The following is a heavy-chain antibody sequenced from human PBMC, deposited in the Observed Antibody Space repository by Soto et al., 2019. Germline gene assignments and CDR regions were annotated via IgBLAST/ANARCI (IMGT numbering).Heavy chain of an antibody. CDR2: IYYSGST. D-gene: IGHD3-22*01. V-gene: IGHV4-59*01. CDR3: ARRPVGGGYYQFDP. CDR1: GGSISSYY. J-gene: IGHJ5*02. Sequence: SETLSLTCTVYGGSISSYYWSWIRQPPGKGLEWIGYIYYSGSTNYNPSLKSRVTISVDTSKNQFSLKLSSVTAADTAVYYCARRPVGGGYYQFDPWGQGTLVTVSS.